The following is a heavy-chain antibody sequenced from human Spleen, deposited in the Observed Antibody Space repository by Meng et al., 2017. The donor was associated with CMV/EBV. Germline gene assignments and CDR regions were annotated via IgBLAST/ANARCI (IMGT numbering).Heavy chain of an antibody. D-gene: IGHD2-2*01. CDR3: AGTKVVPAAIRVHYGMDV. CDR1: GYTFTSYG. Sequence: ASVKVSCKASGYTFTSYGISWVRQAPGQGLEWMGWISAYNGNTNYAQKLQGRVTMTTDTSTSTAYMELRSLRSDDTAVYYCAGTKVVPAAIRVHYGMDVWGQGTTVTVSS. V-gene: IGHV1-18*01. CDR2: ISAYNGNT. J-gene: IGHJ6*02.